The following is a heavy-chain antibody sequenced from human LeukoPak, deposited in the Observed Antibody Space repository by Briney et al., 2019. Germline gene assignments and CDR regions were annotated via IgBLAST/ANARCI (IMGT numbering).Heavy chain of an antibody. CDR3: ARRGTISRWSGGMDV. D-gene: IGHD3-16*01. Sequence: SETLSLTCTVSGGSISTYYWSWIRQPPGNGLEWIGYIYYSGNTNYNPSLKSRVTISVDTSKNQFSLKLSSVTAADTAVYYCARRGTISRWSGGMDVWGQGTTVTVSS. CDR2: IYYSGNT. V-gene: IGHV4-59*08. CDR1: GGSISTYY. J-gene: IGHJ6*02.